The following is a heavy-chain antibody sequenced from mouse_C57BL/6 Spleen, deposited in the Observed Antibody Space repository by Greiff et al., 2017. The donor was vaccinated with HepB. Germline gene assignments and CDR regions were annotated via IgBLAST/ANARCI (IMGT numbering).Heavy chain of an antibody. V-gene: IGHV1-50*01. CDR2: IDPSDSYT. Sequence: QVHVKQPGAELVKPGASVKLSCKASGYTFTSYWMQWVKQRPGQGLEWIGEIDPSDSYTNYNQKFKGKATLTVDTSSSTAYMQLSSLTSEDSAVYYCARSLTTVVATDAMDYWGQGTSVTVSS. J-gene: IGHJ4*01. CDR3: ARSLTTVVATDAMDY. D-gene: IGHD1-1*01. CDR1: GYTFTSYW.